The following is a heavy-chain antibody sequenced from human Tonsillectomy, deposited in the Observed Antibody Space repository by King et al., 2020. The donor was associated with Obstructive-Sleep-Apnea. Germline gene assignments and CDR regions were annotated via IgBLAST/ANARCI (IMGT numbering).Heavy chain of an antibody. J-gene: IGHJ4*02. CDR3: ARSEAASVTGTGGFDY. CDR2: IFWDGGN. D-gene: IGHD6-13*01. Sequence: QFTLKESGPTLVKPTQNLTLTCTFSGFSLSTAGVAVGWVRQPPGKALEWLAIIFWDGGNDYSSPLKGRLTITKDTPKNQVVLTMTHMDPVDTGTYYCARSEAASVTGTGGFDYWGQGTLVTVSS. CDR1: GFSLSTAGVA. V-gene: IGHV2-5*02.